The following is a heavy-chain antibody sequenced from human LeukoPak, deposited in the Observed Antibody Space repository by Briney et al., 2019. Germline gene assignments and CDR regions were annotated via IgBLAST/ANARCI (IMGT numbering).Heavy chain of an antibody. J-gene: IGHJ6*02. CDR2: ISGSGGST. CDR3: AKGVAAAGPYYYYGLDV. V-gene: IGHV3-23*01. D-gene: IGHD6-13*01. Sequence: GGSLRLSCAASGFTFSSYAMSWVRQAPGKGLEWVSAISGSGGSTYYADSVKGRFTISRDNSKNTLYLQMNSLRAEDTAVYYCAKGVAAAGPYYYYGLDVWGRGTTVSVSS. CDR1: GFTFSSYA.